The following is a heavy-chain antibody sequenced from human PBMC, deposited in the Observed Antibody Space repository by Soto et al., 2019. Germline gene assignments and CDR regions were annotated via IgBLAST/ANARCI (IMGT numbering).Heavy chain of an antibody. V-gene: IGHV3-33*06. J-gene: IGHJ6*04. CDR1: GFTFSAYG. CDR3: AKDSEAGMDV. CDR2: IWNDGSNK. Sequence: GGSLRLSCAASGFTFSAYGMHWVRQAPGKGLEWVAVIWNDGSNKYYADSVKGRSTVSRDNSKNTVYLQMDSLRAEDTAVYYCAKDSEAGMDVWGIGDTVTVSS.